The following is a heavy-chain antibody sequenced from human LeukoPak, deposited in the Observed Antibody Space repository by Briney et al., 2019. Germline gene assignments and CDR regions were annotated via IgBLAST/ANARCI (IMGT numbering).Heavy chain of an antibody. CDR2: ISGSGGST. CDR3: ARGKGPYYGSGRPGDY. J-gene: IGHJ4*02. CDR1: GFTFSSYA. D-gene: IGHD3-10*01. Sequence: GGSLRLSCAASGFTFSSYAMSWVRQAPGKGLEWVSAISGSGGSTYYADSVKGRFTISRDNSKNTLYLQMNSLRAEDTAVYYCARGKGPYYGSGRPGDYWGQGTLVTVFS. V-gene: IGHV3-23*01.